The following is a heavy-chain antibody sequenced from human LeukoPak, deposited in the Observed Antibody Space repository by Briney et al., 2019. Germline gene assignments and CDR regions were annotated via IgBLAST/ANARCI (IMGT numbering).Heavy chain of an antibody. J-gene: IGHJ6*02. D-gene: IGHD3-10*01. Sequence: SCKASGYTFTSYAMHWVRQAPGKGLEWVAVISYDGSNKYYADSVKGRFTISRDNSKNTLYLQMNSLRAEDTAVYYCARDLAFYGSGKNGMDVWGQGTTVTVSS. CDR1: GYTFTSYA. CDR2: ISYDGSNK. CDR3: ARDLAFYGSGKNGMDV. V-gene: IGHV3-30-3*01.